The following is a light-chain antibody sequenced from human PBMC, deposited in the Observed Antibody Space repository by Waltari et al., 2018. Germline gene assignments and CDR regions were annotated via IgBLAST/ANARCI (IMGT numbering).Light chain of an antibody. Sequence: DIQMTQSPSTLSASVGDRVTIACRAGQSISVYLNLYQQKHGEAPKLLIHGATTLENGVPTRFSGSGSGTDFTLTISTLQPEDFATYYCQQSFTTLWTFGQGTEVEIK. CDR2: GAT. J-gene: IGKJ1*01. V-gene: IGKV1-39*01. CDR3: QQSFTTLWT. CDR1: QSISVY.